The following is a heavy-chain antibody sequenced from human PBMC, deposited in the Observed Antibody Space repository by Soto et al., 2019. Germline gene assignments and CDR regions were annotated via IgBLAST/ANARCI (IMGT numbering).Heavy chain of an antibody. D-gene: IGHD3-22*01. Sequence: GASVKVSCKASGYTFTSYGISWVRQAPGQGLEWMGWISAYNGNTNYAQTLQGRVTMTTDTSTSTAYMELRSLRSDDTAVYYCARGSGYDSSGYYFWVYYYGMDVWGQGTTVNVSS. J-gene: IGHJ6*02. CDR2: ISAYNGNT. CDR3: ARGSGYDSSGYYFWVYYYGMDV. CDR1: GYTFTSYG. V-gene: IGHV1-18*04.